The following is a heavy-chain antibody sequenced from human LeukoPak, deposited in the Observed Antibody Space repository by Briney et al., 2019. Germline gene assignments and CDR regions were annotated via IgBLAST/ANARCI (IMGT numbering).Heavy chain of an antibody. D-gene: IGHD6-19*01. CDR3: ARDGGSAWFLDY. CDR1: GFTFSSYW. J-gene: IGHJ4*02. V-gene: IGHV3-48*04. Sequence: GGSLRLSCAASGFTFSSYWMSWVRQAPGKGLEWVSYISSSGNTTYNADSVKDRFSITRDNAKNSLYLQMNSLRAEDTAVYYCARDGGSAWFLDYWGQGTLVTVSS. CDR2: ISSSGNTT.